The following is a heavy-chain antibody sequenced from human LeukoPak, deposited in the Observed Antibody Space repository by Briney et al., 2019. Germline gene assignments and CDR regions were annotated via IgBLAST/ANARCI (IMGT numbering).Heavy chain of an antibody. D-gene: IGHD6-19*01. CDR3: ARHERQWLGHAFDI. CDR2: IYPGDSDT. Sequence: GESLKISFKGSCYSFTSYWIGWGRPMPGKGVEWMGIIYPGDSDTRYSPSFQGQVTISADKSISTAYLQWSSLKASDTAMYYCARHERQWLGHAFDIWGQGTMVTVSS. CDR1: CYSFTSYW. J-gene: IGHJ3*02. V-gene: IGHV5-51*01.